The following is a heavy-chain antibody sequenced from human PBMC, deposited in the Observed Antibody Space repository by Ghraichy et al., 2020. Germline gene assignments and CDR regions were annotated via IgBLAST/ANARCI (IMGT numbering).Heavy chain of an antibody. CDR3: ARQRPQGDYYDSPGGWFDP. J-gene: IGHJ5*02. V-gene: IGHV4-39*01. CDR1: GGSISSSSYY. Sequence: SETLSLTCTVSGGSISSSSYYWGWIRQPPGKGLEWIGSIYYSGSTYYNPSLKSRVTISVDTSKNQFSLKLSSVTAADTAVYYCARQRPQGDYYDSPGGWFDPWGQGTLVTISS. D-gene: IGHD3-22*01. CDR2: IYYSGST.